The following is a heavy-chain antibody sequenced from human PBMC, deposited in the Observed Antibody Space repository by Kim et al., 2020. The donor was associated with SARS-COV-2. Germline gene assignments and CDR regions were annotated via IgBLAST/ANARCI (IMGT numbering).Heavy chain of an antibody. J-gene: IGHJ4*02. CDR3: LKGGRGWSGDY. V-gene: IGHV3-23*01. CDR1: GFTFTGHA. Sequence: GGSLRLSCTMTGFTFTGHAMSWVRQAPGKGLEWVSSIDGSDGTTYYVDSVKGRFSISRDDSKNTLYLHMSALRADDTAMYYCLKGGRGWSGDYWGQGT. CDR2: IDGSDGTT. D-gene: IGHD3-16*01.